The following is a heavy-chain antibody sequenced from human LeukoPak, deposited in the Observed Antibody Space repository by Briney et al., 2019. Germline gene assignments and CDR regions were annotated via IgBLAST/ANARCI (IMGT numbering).Heavy chain of an antibody. V-gene: IGHV3-23*01. Sequence: GGSLRLSCAASGFTFSNYAMSWVRQAPGKGLEWVSSINGRGGSTYYADSVKGRVTISRDNAKNRVDVQRNSRRAGDTAVNYCATDPIRRIAAADTYYYYYYTDVWGKGTTVTLSS. CDR3: ATDPIRRIAAADTYYYYYYTDV. CDR2: INGRGGST. D-gene: IGHD6-13*01. CDR1: GFTFSNYA. J-gene: IGHJ6*03.